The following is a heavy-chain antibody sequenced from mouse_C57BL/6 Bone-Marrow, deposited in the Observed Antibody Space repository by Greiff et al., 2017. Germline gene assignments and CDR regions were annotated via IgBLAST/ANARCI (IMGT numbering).Heavy chain of an antibody. Sequence: DVKLQESGGGLVKPGGSLKLSCAASGFTFSSYAMSWVRQTPEKRLEWVATISDGGSYTYYPDNVKGRFTISRDNAKNNLYLQMSHLKSEDTAMYYCARDRYYGSSSYFDYWGQGTTLTVSS. V-gene: IGHV5-4*01. D-gene: IGHD1-1*01. CDR3: ARDRYYGSSSYFDY. CDR1: GFTFSSYA. J-gene: IGHJ2*01. CDR2: ISDGGSYT.